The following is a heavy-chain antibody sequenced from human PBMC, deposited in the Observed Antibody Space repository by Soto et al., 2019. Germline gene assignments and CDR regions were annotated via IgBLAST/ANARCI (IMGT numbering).Heavy chain of an antibody. CDR2: IYYSGSA. D-gene: IGHD2-15*01. CDR1: GGSMRRHNYF. J-gene: IGHJ3*01. V-gene: IGHV4-30-4*08. CDR3: AGLQSSQIVFD. Sequence: PSQTLSLTSAGSGGSMRRHNYFGCCIRQPPEKVLEWIGYIYYSGSAYYNPSLERRITMSVDTSKKQFSLKLTSVTAADTAIYYCAGLQSSQIVFD.